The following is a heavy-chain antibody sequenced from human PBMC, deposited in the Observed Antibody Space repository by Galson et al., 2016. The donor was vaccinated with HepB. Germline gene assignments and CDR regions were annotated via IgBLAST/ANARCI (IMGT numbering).Heavy chain of an antibody. J-gene: IGHJ5*02. CDR2: ISTNNGYA. CDR3: ARNISGWTALFDP. V-gene: IGHV1-18*01. D-gene: IGHD6-25*01. CDR1: GYTFTNYG. Sequence: SVKVSCKASGYTFTNYGISWVRQAPGQGLEWMGWISTNNGYAIYARKLQGRVTMTTGTSTTTVFMELRTLTSDDTAAYYCARNISGWTALFDPWGQGTLVTVSS.